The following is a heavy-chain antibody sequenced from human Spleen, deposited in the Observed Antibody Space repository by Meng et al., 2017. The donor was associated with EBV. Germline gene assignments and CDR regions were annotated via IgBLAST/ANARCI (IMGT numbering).Heavy chain of an antibody. CDR3: ASESGRGYTPDY. CDR1: GGTFSTYA. J-gene: IGHJ4*02. V-gene: IGHV1-69*01. D-gene: IGHD3-10*01. Sequence: QVRLVQSGAEVKKPGSSVKVSCKASGGTFSTYAISWVRQAPGQGLEWMGGFLPTLGAPNYAQKFHGRVSITADESTSTHYMDLSSLRSEDTAVYYCASESGRGYTPDYWGQGTLVTVSS. CDR2: FLPTLGAP.